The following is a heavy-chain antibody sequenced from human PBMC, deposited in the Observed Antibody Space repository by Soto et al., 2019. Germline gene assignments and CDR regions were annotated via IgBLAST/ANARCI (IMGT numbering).Heavy chain of an antibody. J-gene: IGHJ6*02. CDR1: GFTFSSYA. CDR2: ISYDGSNK. CDR3: ARMQLGYGMDD. D-gene: IGHD6-6*01. Sequence: GGSLRLSCAASGFTFSSYAMHWVRQAPGKGLEWVAVISYDGSNKYYADSVKGRFTISRDSSKNTLYLQMNSLRAEDAAVYYCARMQLGYGMDDWGQGTTDTVSS. V-gene: IGHV3-30-3*01.